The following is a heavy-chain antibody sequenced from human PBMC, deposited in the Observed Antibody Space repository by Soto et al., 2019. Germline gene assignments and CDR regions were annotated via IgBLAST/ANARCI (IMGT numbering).Heavy chain of an antibody. CDR1: EFTFSEHW. Sequence: GGSLRLSCAASEFTFSEHWMTWVRQAPGKGLEWVANIKGDGSEKYYVDSVKGRFTISRDDATKSLALQMNSLRVEDTAVYYCARGHYGMDVWGQGTTVTVSS. CDR2: IKGDGSEK. J-gene: IGHJ6*02. CDR3: ARGHYGMDV. V-gene: IGHV3-7*03.